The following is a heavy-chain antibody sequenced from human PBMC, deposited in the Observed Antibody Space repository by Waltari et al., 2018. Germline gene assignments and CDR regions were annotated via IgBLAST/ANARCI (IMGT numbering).Heavy chain of an antibody. CDR3: ARRTDTAYWYFDL. CDR1: GYSFTNYW. V-gene: IGHV5-51*03. Sequence: EVQLVQSGAEVKKPGESLKISCKASGYSFTNYWISWVRQMPGNGLEWMGIIFHADLDTRSSPSFQGQVTISAEKSISTAYLQWSSLEASDTAMYYCARRTDTAYWYFDLWGRGTLVTVSS. J-gene: IGHJ2*01. D-gene: IGHD2-8*02. CDR2: IFHADLDT.